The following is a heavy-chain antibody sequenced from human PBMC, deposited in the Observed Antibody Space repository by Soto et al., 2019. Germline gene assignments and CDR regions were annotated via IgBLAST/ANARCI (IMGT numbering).Heavy chain of an antibody. CDR3: VEFFVDTGGSSGWPWSLDS. D-gene: IGHD3-16*01. CDR1: GFTFSTYA. CDR2: ISGSGTTT. V-gene: IGHV3-23*01. Sequence: EVQLLESGGGLVQPGGSLRLSCAASGFTFSTYAMSWVRQAPGKGLEWVSAISGSGTTTYSADSVRGRFTISRDNSNKKLYLERNSPGPEGTALYYCVEFFVDTGGSSGWPWSLDSWGKGTLVTVSS. J-gene: IGHJ4*02.